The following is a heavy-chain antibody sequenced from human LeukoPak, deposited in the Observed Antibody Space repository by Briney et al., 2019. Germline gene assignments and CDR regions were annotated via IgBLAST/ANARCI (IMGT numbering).Heavy chain of an antibody. J-gene: IGHJ4*02. CDR1: GGSFSGYY. V-gene: IGHV4-34*01. D-gene: IGHD3-22*01. Sequence: SETLSLTCAVYGGSFSGYYWSWIRQPPGKGLEWIGEINHSGSTNYNPSLKSRVTISVDTSKNQFSLKLSSVTAADTAVYYCARGLGHDSSGGDLFDYWGQGTLVTVSS. CDR3: ARGLGHDSSGGDLFDY. CDR2: INHSGST.